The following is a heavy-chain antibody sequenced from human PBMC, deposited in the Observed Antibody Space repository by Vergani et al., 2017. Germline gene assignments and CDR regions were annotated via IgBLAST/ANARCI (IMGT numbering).Heavy chain of an antibody. CDR1: GFTVSSNY. D-gene: IGHD1-26*01. CDR2: IYSGGST. J-gene: IGHJ4*02. Sequence: EVQLVESGGGLIQPGGSLRLSCAASGFTVSSNYMSWVRQAPGKGLEWVSVIYSGGSTYYAASVKGRFTISRDNSKNTLYLQMNSLRAEDTAVYYCASSLVGATTSDYWGQGTLVTVSS. V-gene: IGHV3-53*01. CDR3: ASSLVGATTSDY.